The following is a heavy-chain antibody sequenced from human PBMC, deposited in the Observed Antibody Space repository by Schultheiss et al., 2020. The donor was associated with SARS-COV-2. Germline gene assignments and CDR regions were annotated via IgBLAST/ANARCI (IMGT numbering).Heavy chain of an antibody. Sequence: GESLKISCAASGFTFSSYSMNWVRQAPGKGLEWVSSISSSSSYIYYADSVKGRFTISRDNAKNSLYLQMNSLRAEDTAVYYCARDGSPVGLYYYYGMDVWGQGTTVTVSS. CDR2: ISSSSSYI. D-gene: IGHD3-10*01. J-gene: IGHJ6*02. V-gene: IGHV3-21*01. CDR3: ARDGSPVGLYYYYGMDV. CDR1: GFTFSSYS.